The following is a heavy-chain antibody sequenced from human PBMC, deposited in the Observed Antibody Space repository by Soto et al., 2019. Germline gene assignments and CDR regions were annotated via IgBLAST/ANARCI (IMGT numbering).Heavy chain of an antibody. J-gene: IGHJ4*02. Sequence: PGESLKISCKGSGCSFSSHWIGWVRQMPGKGLGWMGIIYPGDSDTRYSPSFQGQVTISADKSISTAYLQWSSLKTSDTAMYYCARSGVGAINTASGTDYWGQGTLVTVSS. D-gene: IGHD1-26*01. V-gene: IGHV5-51*01. CDR3: ARSGVGAINTASGTDY. CDR2: IYPGDSDT. CDR1: GCSFSSHW.